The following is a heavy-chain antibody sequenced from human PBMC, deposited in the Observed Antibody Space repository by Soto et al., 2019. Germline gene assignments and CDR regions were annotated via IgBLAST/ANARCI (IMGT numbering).Heavy chain of an antibody. CDR2: IWYDGSLE. D-gene: IGHD3-3*01. CDR3: AKPSYDFWSGYYHPFDY. V-gene: IGHV3-33*03. Sequence: QVQLVESGGGVVQPGRSLRLSCAASGFSFSSFGMHWVRQAPGKGLEWVAIIWYDGSLEYYADSVKGRFTISRDNSKNPXYLQMNSLRVEDTAVYYCAKPSYDFWSGYYHPFDYWGQGTLVTVSS. CDR1: GFSFSSFG. J-gene: IGHJ4*02.